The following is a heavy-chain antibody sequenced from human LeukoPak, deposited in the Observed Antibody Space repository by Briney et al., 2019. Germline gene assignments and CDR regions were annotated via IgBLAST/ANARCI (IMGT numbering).Heavy chain of an antibody. CDR1: GGTFSRYA. Sequence: ASVKVSCKASGGTFSRYAISWVRQAPGQGLEWMGGIIPVLGTTNYAQTFQNKVTITADESTSTAYMELSSLRSEDTAVYYCAREVVAATPDAFDIWGQGTMVTVSS. D-gene: IGHD2-15*01. CDR2: IIPVLGTT. J-gene: IGHJ3*02. CDR3: AREVVAATPDAFDI. V-gene: IGHV1-69*13.